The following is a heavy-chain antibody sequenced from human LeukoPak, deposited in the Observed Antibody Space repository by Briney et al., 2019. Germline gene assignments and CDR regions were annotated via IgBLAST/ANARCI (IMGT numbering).Heavy chain of an antibody. CDR3: ARGTYYDILTGYYFDY. CDR1: GGSISSYY. D-gene: IGHD3-9*01. J-gene: IGHJ4*02. Sequence: SETLSPTCTVSGGSISSYYWSWIRQPPGKGLEWIGYISDRGSTNYNPSLQSRVTISVDTSKNQFSLKLSSVTAADTAVYYCARGTYYDILTGYYFDYWGQGTLLSLSS. CDR2: ISDRGST. V-gene: IGHV4-59*01.